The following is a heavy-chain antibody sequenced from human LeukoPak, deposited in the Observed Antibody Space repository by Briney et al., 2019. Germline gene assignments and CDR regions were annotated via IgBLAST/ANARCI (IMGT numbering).Heavy chain of an antibody. CDR2: INHSGST. CDR3: ARGGPYYDFWSGPNDAFDI. D-gene: IGHD3-3*01. V-gene: IGHV4-34*01. Sequence: PSETLSLTCAVYGGSFSGYHWSWIRQPPGKGLEWIGGINHSGSTNYNPSLKSRVTISVDTSKNQFSLKLSSVTAADTAVYYCARGGPYYDFWSGPNDAFDIWGQGTMVTVSS. J-gene: IGHJ3*02. CDR1: GGSFSGYH.